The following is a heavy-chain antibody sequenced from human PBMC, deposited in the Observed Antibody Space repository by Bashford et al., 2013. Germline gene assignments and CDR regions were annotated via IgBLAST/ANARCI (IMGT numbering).Heavy chain of an antibody. D-gene: IGHD1-26*01. CDR2: VFSRGST. CDR3: ARGGVGPIVAY. Sequence: YVFSRGSTNYNPSLKSRVTIFLDTSKNQFSLTLASVTAADTAIYYCARGGVGPIVAYWGQGSPGHRLL. J-gene: IGHJ4*02. V-gene: IGHV4-59*09.